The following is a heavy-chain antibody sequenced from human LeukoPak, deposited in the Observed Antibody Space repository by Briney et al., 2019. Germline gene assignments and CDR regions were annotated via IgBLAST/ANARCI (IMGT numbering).Heavy chain of an antibody. V-gene: IGHV3-30*02. Sequence: GGSLRLSCAASGFTFNTYGMHWVRQAPGKGLEWVAFIRYDGSNKYYADSVKGRFTISRDNSKNTLYLQMNSLRPEDAAVYYCAKGGLQLHAFDIWGQGTMVAVSS. CDR2: IRYDGSNK. D-gene: IGHD5-24*01. CDR1: GFTFNTYG. CDR3: AKGGLQLHAFDI. J-gene: IGHJ3*02.